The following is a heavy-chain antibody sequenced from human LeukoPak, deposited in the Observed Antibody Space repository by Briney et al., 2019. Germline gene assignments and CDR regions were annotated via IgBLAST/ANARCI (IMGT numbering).Heavy chain of an antibody. CDR1: GYSISDGYY. J-gene: IGHJ4*02. Sequence: SETLCLTCTVSGYSISDGYYCGWLRQPPGKGLEWIGSLHHSGSTYYNPSLKSRVTTSVDTSKKQIFLKLRSVTATETPVYTFTRDGFLIAGSRFDDWGQGTLVTVTS. CDR3: TRDGFLIAGSRFDD. D-gene: IGHD6-13*01. CDR2: LHHSGST. V-gene: IGHV4-38-2*02.